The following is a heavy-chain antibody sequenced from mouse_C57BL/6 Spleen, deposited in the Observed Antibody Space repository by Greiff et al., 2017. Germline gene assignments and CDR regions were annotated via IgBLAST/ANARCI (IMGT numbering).Heavy chain of an antibody. CDR3: ARDYYGSSHYYAMDY. J-gene: IGHJ4*01. D-gene: IGHD1-1*01. CDR1: GFTFSDYG. V-gene: IGHV5-17*01. CDR2: ISSGSSTI. Sequence: EVMLVESGGGLVKPGGSLKLSCAASGFTFSDYGMHWVRQAPEKGLEWVAYISSGSSTIYYADTVQGRFTISRDNAKNTLFLQMTSLRSEDTAMYYCARDYYGSSHYYAMDYWGQGTSVTVSS.